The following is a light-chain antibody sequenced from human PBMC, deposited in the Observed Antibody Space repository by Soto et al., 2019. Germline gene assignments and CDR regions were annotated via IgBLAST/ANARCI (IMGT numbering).Light chain of an antibody. CDR3: QQYGSSPFF. V-gene: IGKV3-20*01. Sequence: EIVLTQSPGTLSLSPGERATLSCRASQSVSSSYLAWYQQEPGQAPRLLIYGASSRATGIPDRFSGSGSGTDFTLTISRLEPEDFAVYYCQQYGSSPFFFGGGTKVEIK. CDR2: GAS. CDR1: QSVSSSY. J-gene: IGKJ4*01.